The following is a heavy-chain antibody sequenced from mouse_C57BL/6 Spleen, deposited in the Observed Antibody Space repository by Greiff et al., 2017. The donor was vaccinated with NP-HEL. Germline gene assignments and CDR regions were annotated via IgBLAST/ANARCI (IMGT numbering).Heavy chain of an antibody. CDR1: GFSLTSYG. D-gene: IGHD1-1*01. Sequence: QVQLKESGPGLVQPSQSLSITCTVSGFSLTSYGVHWVRQSPGKGLEWLGVIWSGGSTDYNAAFISRLSISKDNSKSQVFFKMNSLQADDTAIYYCARSLSTTVVAPYYAMDYWGQGTSVTVSS. J-gene: IGHJ4*01. V-gene: IGHV2-2*01. CDR2: IWSGGST. CDR3: ARSLSTTVVAPYYAMDY.